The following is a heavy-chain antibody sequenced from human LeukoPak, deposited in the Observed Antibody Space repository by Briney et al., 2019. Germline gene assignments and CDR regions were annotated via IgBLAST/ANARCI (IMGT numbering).Heavy chain of an antibody. CDR2: ISYDGSNK. CDR3: VTVGGGSVNYYYGMDV. V-gene: IGHV3-30*04. J-gene: IGHJ6*02. Sequence: GRSLRLSCAASGFTFSSYAMHWVRQAPGKGLEWVAVISYDGSNKYYADSVKGRFTISRDNSKNTLYLQMNSLRAEDTAVYYCVTVGGGSVNYYYGMDVWGQGTTVTVSS. CDR1: GFTFSSYA. D-gene: IGHD2-15*01.